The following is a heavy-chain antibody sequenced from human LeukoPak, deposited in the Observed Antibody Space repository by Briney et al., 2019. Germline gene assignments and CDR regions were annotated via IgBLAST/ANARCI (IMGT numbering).Heavy chain of an antibody. Sequence: GGSLRLSFVASGFTSGHIFTDYWMTWVRQVPGKGLEWVANINQDGSQTYYLDSVKARFTISRDNAKESVSLQMNSLRAEDTAIYYCSAILYHWGQGTLVTVSS. CDR3: SAILYH. CDR2: INQDGSQT. CDR1: GFTSGHIFTDYW. J-gene: IGHJ4*02. D-gene: IGHD2-2*01. V-gene: IGHV3-7*01.